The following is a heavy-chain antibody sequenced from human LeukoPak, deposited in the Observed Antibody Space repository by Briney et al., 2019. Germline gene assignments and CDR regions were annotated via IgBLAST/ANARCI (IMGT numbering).Heavy chain of an antibody. CDR1: GFTFRSCE. CDR3: ARDRYYFDTSGYYYFDN. Sequence: SGGSLRLSCAASGFTFRSCELSWVPQAPAKGLEWVSYISSSGSIIYYADSVKGRFTISRDSAKNSLYLQMNSLRAEDTAVYYCARDRYYFDTSGYYYFDNWGQGTLVTVSS. CDR2: ISSSGSII. V-gene: IGHV3-48*03. J-gene: IGHJ4*02. D-gene: IGHD3-22*01.